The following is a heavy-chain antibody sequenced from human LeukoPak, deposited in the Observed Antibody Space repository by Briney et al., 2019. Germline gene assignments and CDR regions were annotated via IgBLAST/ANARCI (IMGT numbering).Heavy chain of an antibody. D-gene: IGHD6-13*01. J-gene: IGHJ6*02. V-gene: IGHV3-23*01. CDR3: VNLYAAAGTFRDYYYYYGMDV. CDR1: GFTFSSYA. CDR2: ISGSGGST. Sequence: GGSLRLSCAASGFTFSSYAMSWVRQAPGKGLEWVSAISGSGGSTYYADSVKGRFTISRDNSKNTLYLQMNSLRAEDTAVYYCVNLYAAAGTFRDYYYYYGMDVWGQGTTVTVSS.